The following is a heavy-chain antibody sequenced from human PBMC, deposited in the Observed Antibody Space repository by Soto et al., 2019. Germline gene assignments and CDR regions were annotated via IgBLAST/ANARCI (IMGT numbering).Heavy chain of an antibody. V-gene: IGHV3-7*03. CDR2: IKEDGNEK. CDR1: GFTFSSYW. J-gene: IGHJ4*02. CDR3: ARGDSSGWYLANFDY. D-gene: IGHD6-19*01. Sequence: EVQLVESGGGLVQPGGSLRLSCAASGFTFSSYWMSWVRQAPGKGLEWVANIKEDGNEKYYVDSVKGRFTTSRDNAKNSLYLQMNSLRAEDTAVYYCARGDSSGWYLANFDYWGQGTLVTVSS.